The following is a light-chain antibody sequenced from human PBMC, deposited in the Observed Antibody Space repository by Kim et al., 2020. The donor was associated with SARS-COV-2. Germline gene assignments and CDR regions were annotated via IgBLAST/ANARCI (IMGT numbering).Light chain of an antibody. CDR3: SSFAGSNNV. Sequence: QSALTQPPSASGSPGQSVTISCTGTSSDVGAYKYVSWYQQHPGKAPKLMIYEVSQRPSGVPDRFSGSKSGNTASQTVSGLQAEDEADYYCSSFAGSNNVFGTGTKVTVL. V-gene: IGLV2-8*01. J-gene: IGLJ1*01. CDR2: EVS. CDR1: SSDVGAYKY.